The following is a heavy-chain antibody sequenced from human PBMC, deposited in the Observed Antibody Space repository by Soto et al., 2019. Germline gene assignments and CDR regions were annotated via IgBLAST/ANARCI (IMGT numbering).Heavy chain of an antibody. CDR2: ISSRGGDT. D-gene: IGHD2-15*01. Sequence: EVQVLESGGGLVQPGGSLRLSCAASGFTFSIYAMSWVRQAPGKGLEWVSAISSRGGDTYYADSVTGRFTISRDNSRDTLFLQMNSLRADDTALYYGVKSDRKDFWGQGTLVTVSS. CDR3: VKSDRKDF. CDR1: GFTFSIYA. J-gene: IGHJ4*02. V-gene: IGHV3-23*01.